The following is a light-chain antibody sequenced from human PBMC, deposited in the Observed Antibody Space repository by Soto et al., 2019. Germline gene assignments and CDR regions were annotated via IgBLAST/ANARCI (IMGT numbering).Light chain of an antibody. CDR3: QHYNNWPFT. J-gene: IGKJ2*01. Sequence: EIVLTQSPATLSLSPGERATLSCGASQSVSSNLAWYQQKPGQAPRLLIYGASTRATGIPARFSGSGSGTEFTLTISSLQSEDFAVYYCQHYNNWPFTFGQGTKVDIK. CDR2: GAS. V-gene: IGKV3D-15*01. CDR1: QSVSSN.